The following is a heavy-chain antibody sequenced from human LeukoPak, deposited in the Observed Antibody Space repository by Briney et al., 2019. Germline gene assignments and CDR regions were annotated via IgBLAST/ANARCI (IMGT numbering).Heavy chain of an antibody. CDR1: GGSFSGYY. Sequence: PSETLSLTCAVYGGSFSGYYWSWIRQPPGKGLEWIGYIYYSGSTNYNPSLKSRVTISVDTSKNQFSLRLRSVTAADRAVYYCARVTGYMIEDYFDYWGQGTLVTVSS. CDR2: IYYSGST. CDR3: ARVTGYMIEDYFDY. J-gene: IGHJ4*02. D-gene: IGHD3-22*01. V-gene: IGHV4-59*01.